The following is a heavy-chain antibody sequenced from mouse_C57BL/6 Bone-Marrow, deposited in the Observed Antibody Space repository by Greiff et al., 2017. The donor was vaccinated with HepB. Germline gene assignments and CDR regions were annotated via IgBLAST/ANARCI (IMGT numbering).Heavy chain of an antibody. CDR3: VRDLGGRSSYDAMDY. V-gene: IGHV10-3*01. D-gene: IGHD1-1*01. CDR1: GFTFNTYA. J-gene: IGHJ4*01. CDR2: IRSKSSNYAT. Sequence: EVQLVESGGGLVQPKGSLKLSCAASGFTFNTYAMHWVRQAPGKGLEWVARIRSKSSNYATYYADSVKDRFTISRDDSQSMLYLQMNNLKTEDTAMYYCVRDLGGRSSYDAMDYWGQGTSVTVSS.